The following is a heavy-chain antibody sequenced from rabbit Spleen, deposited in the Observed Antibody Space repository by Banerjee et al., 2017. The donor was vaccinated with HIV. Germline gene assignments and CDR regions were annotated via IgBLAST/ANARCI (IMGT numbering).Heavy chain of an antibody. CDR2: INTYTGKP. Sequence: QSLEESGGGLVQPEGSLTLTCTASGFSFSDRDVMCWVRQAPGKRVQWIECINTYTGKPVYATWAKGRFTIAKASSNTVTLQMTSLTAADTATYFCARDVLGSHGYAFNLWGPGTLDTVS. CDR3: ARDVLGSHGYAFNL. J-gene: IGHJ4*01. CDR1: GFSFSDRDV. V-gene: IGHV1S40*01. D-gene: IGHD6-1*01.